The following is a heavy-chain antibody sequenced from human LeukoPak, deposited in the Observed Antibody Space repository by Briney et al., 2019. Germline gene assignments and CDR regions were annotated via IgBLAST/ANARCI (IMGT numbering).Heavy chain of an antibody. D-gene: IGHD6-13*01. CDR2: ISTSGSTI. V-gene: IGHV3-48*03. CDR3: ARGRWSSSWYRDDAFDI. Sequence: WGSLRLSCAASGCTFSSYELNWVRKAPGKGMEWVSYISTSGSTIYYADSVKGRFTISRDNANNTLYLQMNSLRAEDTAVYYCARGRWSSSWYRDDAFDIWGQGTMVTVSS. J-gene: IGHJ3*02. CDR1: GCTFSSYE.